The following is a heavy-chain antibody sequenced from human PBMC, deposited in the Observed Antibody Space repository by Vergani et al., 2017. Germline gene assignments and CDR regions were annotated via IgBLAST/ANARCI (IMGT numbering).Heavy chain of an antibody. Sequence: EVQLVESGGGLVQPGGSLRLSCAASGFTFSSYAMSWVRQAPGKGLEWVSAISGSGGSTYYADSVKGRFTISRDNSKNTLYLQMNSLRAEDTAVYYCAKGRDAGPRPPLIFDYWGQGTLVTVSS. J-gene: IGHJ4*02. V-gene: IGHV3-23*04. CDR3: AKGRDAGPRPPLIFDY. CDR2: ISGSGGST. CDR1: GFTFSSYA.